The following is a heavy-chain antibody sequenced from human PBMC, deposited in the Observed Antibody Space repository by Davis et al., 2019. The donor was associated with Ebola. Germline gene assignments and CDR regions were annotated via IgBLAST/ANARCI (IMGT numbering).Heavy chain of an antibody. D-gene: IGHD4/OR15-4a*01. Sequence: SETLSLTCAVSGGSISSGGYSWTWIRQPPGKGLEWIGYIYYSGSTHYNPSLKSRVTISGDMSRNQFSLKLSSVTAADTAVYYCARVANYGDYFDYWGLGTLVTVSS. CDR3: ARVANYGDYFDY. CDR2: IYYSGST. CDR1: GGSISSGGYS. V-gene: IGHV4-30-4*07. J-gene: IGHJ4*02.